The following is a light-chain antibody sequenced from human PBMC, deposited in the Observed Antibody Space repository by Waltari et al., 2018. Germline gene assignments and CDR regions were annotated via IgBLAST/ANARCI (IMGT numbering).Light chain of an antibody. V-gene: IGKV2-29*03. Sequence: DIVMTQTPLSLSVTPGQSASISCKSSQRLLHSDGNTYLYWYLQKPGQSPQLLMYEVSSRFSGVPGRFIGSGSGTDFTLKISRVEAEDVGIYYCMQGIQFPPTFGPGTKVDIK. CDR3: MQGIQFPPT. J-gene: IGKJ3*01. CDR1: QRLLHSDGNTY. CDR2: EVS.